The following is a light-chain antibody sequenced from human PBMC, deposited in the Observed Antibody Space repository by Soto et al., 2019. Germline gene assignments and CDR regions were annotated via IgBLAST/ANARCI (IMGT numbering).Light chain of an antibody. V-gene: IGKV3-11*01. J-gene: IGKJ3*01. Sequence: EIVLTQSPATLSLSPGERATLSCRASQSVSSYLAWYQQKPGQAPRLLIYDASNRATGIPARFSGSGSGTDFTLTISSLEPEDFAVSYCQHRSNWPPLFTFGPGTKVDIK. CDR1: QSVSSY. CDR3: QHRSNWPPLFT. CDR2: DAS.